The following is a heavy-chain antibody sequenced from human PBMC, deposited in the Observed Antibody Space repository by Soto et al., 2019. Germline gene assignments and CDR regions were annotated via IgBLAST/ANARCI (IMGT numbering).Heavy chain of an antibody. CDR2: MSYDGTKE. D-gene: IGHD6-13*01. CDR1: GFTLTTYG. CDR3: AKEFGSTWIDH. J-gene: IGHJ4*02. V-gene: IGHV3-30*18. Sequence: GGSLRLSCAASGFTLTTYGTHWVRQAPGKGLEWVAAMSYDGTKEYYAGSVKGRFTISRDSSRNTLFLQLNSLRAEDTAVYYCAKEFGSTWIDHWGEGTLVTVSS.